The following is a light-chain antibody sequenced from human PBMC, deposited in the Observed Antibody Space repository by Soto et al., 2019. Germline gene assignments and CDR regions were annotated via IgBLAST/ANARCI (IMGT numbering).Light chain of an antibody. V-gene: IGKV1-33*01. CDR2: DAS. J-gene: IGKJ3*01. CDR3: QKHDGVPL. CDR1: QDLSND. Sequence: DIQLKQSPSSLSASVGDRVTITCQASQDLSNDLNWYQQKPGKAPNLLIYDASNLETGVPSRFSGGGYGTFFSFTINSLQPEDIATYYCQKHDGVPLFGPGTKV.